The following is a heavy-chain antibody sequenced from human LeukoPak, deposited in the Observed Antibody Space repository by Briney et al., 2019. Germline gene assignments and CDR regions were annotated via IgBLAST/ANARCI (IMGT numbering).Heavy chain of an antibody. CDR3: ASRALIASYAFDI. Sequence: GGSLRLSCAASGFTFSSYWMSWVRQAPGKGLEWVANIKQDGSEKYYVDSVKGRFTISRDNAKNSLYLQMNSLRAEDTAVYYCASRALIASYAFDIWGQGTMVTVSS. J-gene: IGHJ3*02. D-gene: IGHD3-16*01. CDR2: IKQDGSEK. CDR1: GFTFSSYW. V-gene: IGHV3-7*03.